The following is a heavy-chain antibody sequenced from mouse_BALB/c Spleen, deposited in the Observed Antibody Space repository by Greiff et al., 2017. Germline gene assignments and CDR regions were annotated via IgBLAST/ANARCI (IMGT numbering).Heavy chain of an antibody. CDR2: IRLKSNNYAT. Sequence: EVKLEESGGGLVQPGGSMKLSCVASGFTFSNYWMNWVRQSPEKGLEWVAAIRLKSNNYATHYAESVNGRFTISRDDSKSSVYLQMNNLRAEDTVIYYCTTLMMADYWGQGTTLTVSA. D-gene: IGHD2-3*01. CDR1: GFTFSNYW. CDR3: TTLMMADY. V-gene: IGHV6-6*02. J-gene: IGHJ2*01.